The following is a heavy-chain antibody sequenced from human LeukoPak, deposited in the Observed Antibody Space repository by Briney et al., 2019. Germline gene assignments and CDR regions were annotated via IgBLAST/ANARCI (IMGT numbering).Heavy chain of an antibody. CDR2: ISGSGGST. D-gene: IGHD4-23*01. Sequence: GGSLRLSCAASGFTFSSYAMSWVRQAPGKGLEWVSAISGSGGSTYYADSVKGRFTISRDNSKNTLYLQMNSLRAEDTAVYYCASHREYGGNRHYFDYWGQGTLVTVSS. V-gene: IGHV3-23*01. CDR3: ASHREYGGNRHYFDY. CDR1: GFTFSSYA. J-gene: IGHJ4*02.